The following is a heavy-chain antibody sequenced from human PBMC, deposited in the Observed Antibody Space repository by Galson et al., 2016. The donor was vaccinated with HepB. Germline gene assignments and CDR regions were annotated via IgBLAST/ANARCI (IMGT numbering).Heavy chain of an antibody. CDR3: ARGRRNSGTYYGMDV. J-gene: IGHJ6*02. D-gene: IGHD5-12*01. V-gene: IGHV1-8*01. CDR1: GDTFTSFD. Sequence: SVKVSCKASGDTFTSFDINWVRQATGQGLEWMGWTDPKRGDTGYAQKFQGRVTMTRNTSISTAYLELSGLLPEDTAVYYCARGRRNSGTYYGMDVWGQGTTVTVSS. CDR2: TDPKRGDT.